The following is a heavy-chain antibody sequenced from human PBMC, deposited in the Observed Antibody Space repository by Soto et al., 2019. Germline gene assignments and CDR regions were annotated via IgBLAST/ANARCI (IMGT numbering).Heavy chain of an antibody. J-gene: IGHJ6*02. CDR3: AKDYYDFWSGYFLYYYGMDV. Sequence: GGSLRLSCAASGFTFSSYGMHWVRQAPGKGLEWVAVISYDGSNKYYADSVKGRFTISRDNSKNTLYLQMNSLRAEDTAVYYCAKDYYDFWSGYFLYYYGMDVWGQGTTVTVSS. CDR1: GFTFSSYG. CDR2: ISYDGSNK. V-gene: IGHV3-30*18. D-gene: IGHD3-3*01.